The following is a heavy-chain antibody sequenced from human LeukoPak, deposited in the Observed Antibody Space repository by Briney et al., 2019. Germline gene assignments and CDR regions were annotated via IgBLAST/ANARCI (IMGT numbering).Heavy chain of an antibody. CDR3: ARHNLYYDILTGCYDY. D-gene: IGHD3-9*01. CDR2: IDPSDSYT. Sequence: HGESLKISCKGSGYSFTSYWISWVRQMPGKGLEWMGRIDPSDSYTNYSPSFQGHVTISADKSISTAYLQWSSLKASDTAMYYCARHNLYYDILTGCYDYWGQGTLVTVSS. J-gene: IGHJ4*02. V-gene: IGHV5-10-1*01. CDR1: GYSFTSYW.